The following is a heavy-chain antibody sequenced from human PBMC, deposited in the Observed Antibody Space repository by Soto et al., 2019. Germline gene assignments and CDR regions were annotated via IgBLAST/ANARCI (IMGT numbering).Heavy chain of an antibody. CDR2: IIAILGKA. D-gene: IGHD3-22*01. CDR1: GGTFSSYA. J-gene: IGHJ3*01. Sequence: QVQLVQSGAEVKKPGSSVKVSCKASGGTFSSYAISWVRQAPGQGLEWMGGIIAILGKANYAEKFQCRVTITADESTSTAYMELSILRSEDTAVYYCARERGGAIIVGVTGTFDVWGQGTLVTVSS. CDR3: ARERGGAIIVGVTGTFDV. V-gene: IGHV1-69*01.